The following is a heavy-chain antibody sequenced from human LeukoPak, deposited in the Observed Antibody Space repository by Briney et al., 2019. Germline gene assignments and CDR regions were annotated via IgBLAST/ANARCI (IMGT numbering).Heavy chain of an antibody. CDR3: ARGIGVVTAIPAADY. Sequence: GASVKVSCKASGYTFTSYAMNWVRQAPGQGLEWMGWINTNTGNPTYAQGFTGRFAFSLDTSVSTAYLQISSLKAEDTAVYYCARGIGVVTAIPAADYWGQGTLVTVSS. J-gene: IGHJ4*02. CDR2: INTNTGNP. CDR1: GYTFTSYA. D-gene: IGHD2-21*02. V-gene: IGHV7-4-1*02.